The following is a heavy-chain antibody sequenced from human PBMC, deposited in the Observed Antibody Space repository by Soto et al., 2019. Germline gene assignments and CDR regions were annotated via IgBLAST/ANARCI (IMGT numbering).Heavy chain of an antibody. Sequence: EVQLVESGGGLVQPGGSLRLSCAASGFTFSSYAMHWVRQAPGKGLEYVSAISSNGGSTYYANSVKGRFTISRDNSKNTLYLQMGSLRAEDMDVYYCARDYDFWSGYYTGPLDYWGQGTLVTVSS. V-gene: IGHV3-64*01. J-gene: IGHJ4*02. D-gene: IGHD3-3*01. CDR3: ARDYDFWSGYYTGPLDY. CDR2: ISSNGGST. CDR1: GFTFSSYA.